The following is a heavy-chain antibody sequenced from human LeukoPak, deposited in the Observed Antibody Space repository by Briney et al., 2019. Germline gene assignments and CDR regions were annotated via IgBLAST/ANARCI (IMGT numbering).Heavy chain of an antibody. CDR3: ARDSHHTFGGPIGFDP. J-gene: IGHJ5*02. CDR1: GYTFTSYY. D-gene: IGHD3-16*01. V-gene: IGHV1-46*01. Sequence: ASVKVSCKASGYTFTSYYMHWVRQAPGQGLEWMGIINPSGGSTSYAQKFQGRVTITRDTSASTAYMELSSLRSEDTAVYYCARDSHHTFGGPIGFDPWGQGTLVTVSS. CDR2: INPSGGST.